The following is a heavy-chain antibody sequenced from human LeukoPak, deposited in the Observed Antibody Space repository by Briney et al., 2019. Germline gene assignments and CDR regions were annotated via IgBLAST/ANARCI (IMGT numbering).Heavy chain of an antibody. V-gene: IGHV4-39*01. D-gene: IGHD5-18*01. CDR2: IYYSGSA. J-gene: IGHJ3*01. CDR3: ARQVVDTAMVDDAFDV. CDR1: GGSISSSSFY. Sequence: PSETLSLTCCVSGGSISSSSFYWGWIRQPPGKGLEWIGSIYYSGSAYYNPSLKSRVTVSVDTSKNQFSLKVSSVTAADTAVYYCARQVVDTAMVDDAFDVWGQGTMVTVSS.